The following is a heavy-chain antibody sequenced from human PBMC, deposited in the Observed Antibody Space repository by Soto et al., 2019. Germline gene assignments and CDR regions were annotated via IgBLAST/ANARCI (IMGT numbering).Heavy chain of an antibody. V-gene: IGHV4-30-2*03. CDR2: IYYSGST. J-gene: IGHJ4*02. CDR1: DGSISSGGYS. CDR3: MLGSGWKDFDY. D-gene: IGHD3-22*01. Sequence: PSETLSLTCAVSDGSISSGGYSWSLIRQPPGKGLEWIGYIYYSGSTYYNPSLKSRVTISVDTSKNQFSLKLSSVTAADTAVYYCMLGSGWKDFDYWGQGTLVTVSS.